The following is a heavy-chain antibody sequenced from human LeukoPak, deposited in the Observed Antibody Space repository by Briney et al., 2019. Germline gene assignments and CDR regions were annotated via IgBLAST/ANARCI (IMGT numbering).Heavy chain of an antibody. Sequence: PGGSLRLSCEASGFLFRNYEMKWVRQAPGKGLEWVSFISSSSSYIYYADSVKGRFTISRDNAKNSLYLQMNSLRAEDTAVYYCARAPGYRSFLDYWGQGTLVTVSS. V-gene: IGHV3-21*01. CDR1: GFLFRNYE. CDR2: ISSSSSYI. CDR3: ARAPGYRSFLDY. J-gene: IGHJ4*02. D-gene: IGHD6-13*01.